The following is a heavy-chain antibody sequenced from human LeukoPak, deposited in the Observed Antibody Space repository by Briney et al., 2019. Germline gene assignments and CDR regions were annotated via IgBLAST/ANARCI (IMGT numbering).Heavy chain of an antibody. CDR1: GGSISSGGYY. CDR3: ARDRRGSGGIWFDY. V-gene: IGHV4-31*03. CDR2: IYYSGST. J-gene: IGHJ5*01. D-gene: IGHD3-16*01. Sequence: SETLSLTCTVSGGSISSGGYYWGWIRQHPGKGLEWIGYIYYSGSTYYNPSLKSRVTISVDTSKNQFSLKLSSVTAADTAVYYCARDRRGSGGIWFDYWGQGTLVTVSS.